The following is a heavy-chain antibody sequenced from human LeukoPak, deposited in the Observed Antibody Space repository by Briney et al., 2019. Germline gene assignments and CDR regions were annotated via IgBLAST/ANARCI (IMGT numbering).Heavy chain of an antibody. D-gene: IGHD3-9*01. CDR3: ARVPGRELRYFDWLLYRDYYFDY. Sequence: PGGSLRLSCAASGFTFSSYSMNWVRQAPGKGLEWVSSVSSSSSYIYYAGSVKGRFTISRDNAKNPLYLQMNSLRAEDTAVYYCARVPGRELRYFDWLLYRDYYFDYWGQGTLVTVSS. V-gene: IGHV3-21*01. CDR2: VSSSSSYI. CDR1: GFTFSSYS. J-gene: IGHJ4*02.